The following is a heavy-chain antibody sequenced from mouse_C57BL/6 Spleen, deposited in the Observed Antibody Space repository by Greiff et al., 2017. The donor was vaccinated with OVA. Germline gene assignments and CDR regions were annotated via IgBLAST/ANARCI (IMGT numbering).Heavy chain of an antibody. J-gene: IGHJ1*03. Sequence: EVKLVESGGGLVQPGGSMKLSCVASGFTFSNYWMNWVRQSPEKGLEWVAQIRLKSDNYATHYAESVKGRFTISRDDSKSSVYLQMNNLRAEDTGIYYCTVYYGSSYEYFDVWGTGTTVTVSS. V-gene: IGHV6-3*01. CDR2: IRLKSDNYAT. CDR3: TVYYGSSYEYFDV. D-gene: IGHD1-1*01. CDR1: GFTFSNYW.